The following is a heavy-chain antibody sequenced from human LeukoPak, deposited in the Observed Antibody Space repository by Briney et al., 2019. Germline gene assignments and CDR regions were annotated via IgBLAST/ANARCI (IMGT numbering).Heavy chain of an antibody. Sequence: PGESLKISCKGSGYSFTSYWIGWVRQMPGKGLEWMGIIYPDDSGTRYSPSFQGQVTMSAGKSISTAYLQWSSLRASDTAMYYCARRVRVVGATDYFDYWGQGTLVTVSS. CDR1: GYSFTSYW. D-gene: IGHD1-26*01. V-gene: IGHV5-51*01. J-gene: IGHJ4*02. CDR2: IYPDDSGT. CDR3: ARRVRVVGATDYFDY.